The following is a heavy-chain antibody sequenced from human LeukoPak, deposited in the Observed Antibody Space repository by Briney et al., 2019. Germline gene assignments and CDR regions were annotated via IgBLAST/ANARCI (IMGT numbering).Heavy chain of an antibody. V-gene: IGHV3-66*02. Sequence: GGSLRLSCAASGSTVSSNYMSWLRQAPGKGLAWVSVIYSGGSTYYADSVKGRFTISRDNSKNTLYLQMNSLRAEDTAVYYCARGVVNYYYYYMDVWGKGTTVTVSS. J-gene: IGHJ6*03. D-gene: IGHD3-22*01. CDR2: IYSGGST. CDR3: ARGVVNYYYYYMDV. CDR1: GSTVSSNY.